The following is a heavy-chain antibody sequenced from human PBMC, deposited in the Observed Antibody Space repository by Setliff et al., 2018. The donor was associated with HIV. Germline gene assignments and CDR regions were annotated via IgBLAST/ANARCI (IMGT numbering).Heavy chain of an antibody. J-gene: IGHJ4*02. D-gene: IGHD3-16*01. CDR1: SGSISSYY. CDR3: ARPQLGLGWGSHFDA. CDR2: IFYSGTT. Sequence: KTSETLSLTCTVSSGSISSYYWIWIRQPPGKGLEWIGHIFYSGTTYYNPSLRSRVTISIDTSKTQFSLKMSSVTAADTALYYCARPQLGLGWGSHFDAWGRGTLVTVSS. V-gene: IGHV4-59*08.